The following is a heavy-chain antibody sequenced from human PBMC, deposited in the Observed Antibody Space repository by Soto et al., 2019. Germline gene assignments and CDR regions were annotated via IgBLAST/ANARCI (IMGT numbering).Heavy chain of an antibody. CDR1: GFTFNNFS. Sequence: EVQLLESGGALVQPGGSLRLACAASGFTFNNFSMNWVRQAPGKGLEWVSGITASGSFTYYAASVKGRFTISRDNRKNTLSLQIDSLRGEDTASYYCVKDSSRWYYFDYWGPGTLVNVSS. V-gene: IGHV3-23*01. D-gene: IGHD6-13*01. CDR2: ITASGSFT. J-gene: IGHJ4*02. CDR3: VKDSSRWYYFDY.